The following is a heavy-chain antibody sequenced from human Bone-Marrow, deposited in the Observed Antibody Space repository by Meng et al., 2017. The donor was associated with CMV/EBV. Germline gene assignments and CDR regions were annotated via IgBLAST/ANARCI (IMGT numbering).Heavy chain of an antibody. Sequence: GESLKISCAASGFTFSSYAMHWVRQAPGKGLEWVAVISYDGSNKYYADSVKGRFTISRDNAKNSLYLQMNSLRAEDTAVYYCARIRTARFDYYYYGMDVWGQGTTVPVSS. D-gene: IGHD1-14*01. CDR1: GFTFSSYA. J-gene: IGHJ6*02. CDR3: ARIRTARFDYYYYGMDV. V-gene: IGHV3-30*04. CDR2: ISYDGSNK.